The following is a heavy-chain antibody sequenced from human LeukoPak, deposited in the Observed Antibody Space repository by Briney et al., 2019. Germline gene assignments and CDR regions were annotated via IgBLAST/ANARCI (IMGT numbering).Heavy chain of an antibody. Sequence: PGRSLRLSCAAAGFTFRSYAMPGVRQAPGKGLEWLAVISYDGSNKYYADSVKSRFTISRDNSKNTLYLQMNSLRAEDTAVYYCASDMRSGSYSWYFDYWGQGTLVTVSS. V-gene: IGHV3-30*04. CDR3: ASDMRSGSYSWYFDY. CDR2: ISYDGSNK. J-gene: IGHJ4*02. D-gene: IGHD1-26*01. CDR1: GFTFRSYA.